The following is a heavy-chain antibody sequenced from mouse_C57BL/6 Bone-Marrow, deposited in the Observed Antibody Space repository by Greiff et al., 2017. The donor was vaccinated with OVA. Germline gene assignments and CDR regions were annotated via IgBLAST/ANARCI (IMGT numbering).Heavy chain of an antibody. CDR2: IYTGDGDT. CDR3: AGGDDGVDY. Sequence: QVQLKESGPELVKPGASVKISCKASGYAFSSSWMNWVKQRPGKGLEWIGRIYTGDGDTNYNGKFKGKATLTADKSSSTAYMQLSSLTSEDSAVYFCAGGDDGVDYWGQGTTLTVSS. CDR1: GYAFSSSW. J-gene: IGHJ2*01. V-gene: IGHV1-82*01. D-gene: IGHD2-2*01.